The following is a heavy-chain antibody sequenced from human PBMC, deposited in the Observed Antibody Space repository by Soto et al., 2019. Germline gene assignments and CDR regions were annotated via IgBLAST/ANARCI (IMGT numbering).Heavy chain of an antibody. V-gene: IGHV1-46*01. Sequence: GASGKVSCKASGYTFTSYYMHWVRQTPGQGLVWMGIINPSGGSTSSAQKFQGRVTMTRDTSTSTVYMELSSLRSEDTAVYYCARDGGSPRARSWFDPWGPGTLVTVSS. CDR2: INPSGGST. J-gene: IGHJ5*02. CDR3: ARDGGSPRARSWFDP. CDR1: GYTFTSYY. D-gene: IGHD3-10*01.